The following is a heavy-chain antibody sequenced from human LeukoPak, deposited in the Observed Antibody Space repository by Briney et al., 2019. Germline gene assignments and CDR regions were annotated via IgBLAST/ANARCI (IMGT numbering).Heavy chain of an antibody. CDR3: AKDLAYYDGSGYFAFDI. D-gene: IGHD3-22*01. V-gene: IGHV3-30*18. Sequence: GRSLRLSCAASGFTFSSYGMHWVRQAPGKGLEWVAVISYDGSNKYYADSVKGRFTISRDNSKNTLYLQMNSLRAEDTAVYYCAKDLAYYDGSGYFAFDIWGQGTMVTVSS. CDR2: ISYDGSNK. J-gene: IGHJ3*02. CDR1: GFTFSSYG.